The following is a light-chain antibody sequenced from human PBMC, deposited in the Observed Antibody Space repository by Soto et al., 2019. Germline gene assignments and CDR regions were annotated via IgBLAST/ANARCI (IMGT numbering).Light chain of an antibody. Sequence: IVMTQSQDCLAVSLGETATINCKPSQRLLYSSNSKNYLAWYQQKPGQPPKLLIYWASTRESGVPDRFSGSGSGTDFTLTIRCLQAEDVAVYYCQEYYSSPLTFGGGTKVDIK. J-gene: IGKJ4*01. CDR1: QRLLYSSNSKNY. V-gene: IGKV4-1*01. CDR2: WAS. CDR3: QEYYSSPLT.